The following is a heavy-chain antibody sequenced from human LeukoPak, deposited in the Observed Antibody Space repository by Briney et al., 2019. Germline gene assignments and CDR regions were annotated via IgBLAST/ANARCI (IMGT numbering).Heavy chain of an antibody. CDR3: ARHRWELPSDAFDI. Sequence: SETLSLTCAVSGGSISSSYYWSWIRQPPGKGLEWIGYIYYSGSTNYNPSLKSRVTISVDTSKNQFSLKLSSVTAADTAVYYCARHRWELPSDAFDIWGQGTMVTVSS. CDR2: IYYSGST. D-gene: IGHD1-26*01. CDR1: GGSISSSYY. J-gene: IGHJ3*02. V-gene: IGHV4-59*08.